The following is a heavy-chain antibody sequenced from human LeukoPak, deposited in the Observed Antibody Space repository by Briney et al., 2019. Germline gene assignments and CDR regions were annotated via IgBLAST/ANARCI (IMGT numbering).Heavy chain of an antibody. Sequence: GGSLRLSCAASGFTVSSNYMSWVRQAPGKGLEWVSVIYSGGSTYYADSVKGRFTISRDNSKNTLYLQMNSLRAEDTAVYYCAKDSSGWYFDYWGQGTLVTVSS. D-gene: IGHD6-19*01. CDR1: GFTVSSNY. J-gene: IGHJ4*02. V-gene: IGHV3-66*01. CDR3: AKDSSGWYFDY. CDR2: IYSGGST.